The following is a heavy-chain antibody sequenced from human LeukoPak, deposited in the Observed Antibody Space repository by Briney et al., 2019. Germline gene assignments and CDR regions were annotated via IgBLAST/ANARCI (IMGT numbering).Heavy chain of an antibody. CDR2: INNYGDST. CDR3: VKPNLAVAGTSYFDS. D-gene: IGHD6-19*01. CDR1: VFTFSTYP. Sequence: PGGSLRLSCAASVFTFSTYPMHWVRQAPGKGLEYVSAINNYGDSTYYADSVKGRFTISRDNSKNTLYLQMSSLRPEDTAVYSCVKPNLAVAGTSYFDSWGQGTLVTVSS. V-gene: IGHV3-64D*06. J-gene: IGHJ4*02.